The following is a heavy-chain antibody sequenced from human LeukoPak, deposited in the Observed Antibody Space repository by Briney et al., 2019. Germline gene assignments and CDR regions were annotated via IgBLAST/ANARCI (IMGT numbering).Heavy chain of an antibody. D-gene: IGHD2-15*01. Sequence: PGGSLRLSCAASGFTFSTYNMNWVRQAPGKGLEWVSYITISGTTIYYADSVKGRFTISRDNAKNSLYLQMNSLRAEDTAVYYCARVGLELPTHFDYWGQGTLVTVSS. J-gene: IGHJ4*02. CDR1: GFTFSTYN. V-gene: IGHV3-48*01. CDR3: ARVGLELPTHFDY. CDR2: ITISGTTI.